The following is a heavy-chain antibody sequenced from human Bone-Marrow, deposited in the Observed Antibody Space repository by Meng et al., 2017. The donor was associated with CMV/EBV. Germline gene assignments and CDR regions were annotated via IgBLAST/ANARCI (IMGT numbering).Heavy chain of an antibody. V-gene: IGHV3-30-3*01. J-gene: IGHJ4*02. CDR3: ARLQYSSSPGFDY. D-gene: IGHD6-6*01. CDR1: GFTCSSYA. Sequence: GESLKISCAASGFTCSSYAMHWVRQAPGKGLEWVAVISYDGSNKYYADSVKGRFTISRDNSKNTLYLQMNSLRAEDTAVYYCARLQYSSSPGFDYWGQGTLVTVSS. CDR2: ISYDGSNK.